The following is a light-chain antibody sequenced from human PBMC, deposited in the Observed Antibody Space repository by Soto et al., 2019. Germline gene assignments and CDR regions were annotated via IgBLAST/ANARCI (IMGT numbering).Light chain of an antibody. V-gene: IGKV1-27*01. Sequence: DIQMTQSPSSLSASVGDRVTITCRASQGISNDLAWYQQKPGKVPRLLIYAASTLQSGVPSRFSGSGSGTDFALTISSLQPEDVATYYCQKYNSVPITFGQGTRLEIK. J-gene: IGKJ5*01. CDR3: QKYNSVPIT. CDR2: AAS. CDR1: QGISND.